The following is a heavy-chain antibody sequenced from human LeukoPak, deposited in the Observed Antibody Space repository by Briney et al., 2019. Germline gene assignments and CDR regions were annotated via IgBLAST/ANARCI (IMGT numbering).Heavy chain of an antibody. V-gene: IGHV3-7*01. D-gene: IGHD3-10*01. J-gene: IGHJ6*03. CDR3: ARGSTMVRGVTTSYYYYYYMDV. CDR1: GFTFSSYW. CDR2: IKQDGSEK. Sequence: GGSLRLSCAASGFTFSSYWMSWVRQAPGKGLEWVANIKQDGSEKYYVDSVKGRFTISRDNAKNSLYLQMNSLRAEDTAVYYCARGSTMVRGVTTSYYYYYYMDVWGKGTTVTISS.